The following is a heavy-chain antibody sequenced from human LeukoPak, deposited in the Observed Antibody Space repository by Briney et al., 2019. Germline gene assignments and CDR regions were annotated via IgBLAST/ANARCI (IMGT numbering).Heavy chain of an antibody. Sequence: KTSETLSLTCSVSGVPISTCYWSWLRQSPGKGLEWIAYVYYNRDILYNPSLKSRVSISLDTSKNQVSLSVTSVTAADTAVYFCATTWHYDSRGYLFEDWGHGTRVTVSS. CDR1: GVPISTCY. D-gene: IGHD3-22*01. CDR3: ATTWHYDSRGYLFED. J-gene: IGHJ4*01. V-gene: IGHV4-59*01. CDR2: VYYNRDI.